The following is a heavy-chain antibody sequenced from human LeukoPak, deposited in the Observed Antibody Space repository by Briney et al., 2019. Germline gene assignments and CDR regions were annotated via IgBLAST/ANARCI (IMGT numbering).Heavy chain of an antibody. Sequence: SQTLSLTCALSGDSFSSNSAAWNWLRQSPSRGLEWLGRTYYRSKWYNDYAVSVKSRITINPDTSKNQFSLQLNSVTPEDTAVYYCAREDEYSSGWFRYFDYWGQGTLVTVSS. J-gene: IGHJ4*02. CDR2: TYYRSKWYN. CDR1: GDSFSSNSAA. CDR3: AREDEYSSGWFRYFDY. V-gene: IGHV6-1*01. D-gene: IGHD6-19*01.